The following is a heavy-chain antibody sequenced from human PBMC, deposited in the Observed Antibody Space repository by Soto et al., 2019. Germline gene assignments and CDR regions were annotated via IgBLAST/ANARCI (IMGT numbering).Heavy chain of an antibody. D-gene: IGHD3-10*01. Sequence: VQLVESGGGVVQPGRSLRLSCAASGFTFSTSDIHWLRQAPGKGLEWVAHISPDGRKKFYADSVKGRFTLSRDNSKNTLSLQMNSLRVEDTAVYYCTRGPSHGAFDYWGQGTLVTVS. CDR2: ISPDGRKK. J-gene: IGHJ4*02. CDR1: GFTFSTSD. CDR3: TRGPSHGAFDY. V-gene: IGHV3-30*03.